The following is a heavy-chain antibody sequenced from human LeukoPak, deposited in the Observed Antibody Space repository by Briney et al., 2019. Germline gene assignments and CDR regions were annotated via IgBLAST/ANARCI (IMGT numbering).Heavy chain of an antibody. CDR2: ISGSGGNT. J-gene: IGHJ4*02. D-gene: IGHD4-23*01. V-gene: IGHV3-23*01. CDR3: AKDQYGGNPQYYFDY. Sequence: GGSLRLSCAASGFTFNSYAMSWVRQAPGKGLDWVSAISGSGGNTYYADSVKGRFTISRDNSKNTLYLQMSSLRAEDTAVYYCAKDQYGGNPQYYFDYWGQGTLVTVSS. CDR1: GFTFNSYA.